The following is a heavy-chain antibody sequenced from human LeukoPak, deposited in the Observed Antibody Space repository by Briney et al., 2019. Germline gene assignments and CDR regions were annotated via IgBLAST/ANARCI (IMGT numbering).Heavy chain of an antibody. CDR1: GYTFTGYN. D-gene: IGHD6-13*01. CDR3: ARDSGSSWTSRWFDP. Sequence: ASVKVSCKASGYTFTGYNMHWVRQAPGQGLEWMGWINPNSGGTNYGQRFQGRVTMTRDTSISTAYMELSSLRSDDTAVYYCARDSGSSWTSRWFDPWGQGTLVTVSS. V-gene: IGHV1-2*02. CDR2: INPNSGGT. J-gene: IGHJ5*02.